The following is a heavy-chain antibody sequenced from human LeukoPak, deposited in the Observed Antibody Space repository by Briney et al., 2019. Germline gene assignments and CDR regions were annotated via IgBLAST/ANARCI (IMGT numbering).Heavy chain of an antibody. CDR3: ARYHCSTTTCYNFDY. J-gene: IGHJ4*02. D-gene: IGHD2-2*02. Sequence: SEILSLTCTVSGGSISGYYWSWIRQPPGKGLEWIGYILYTGSTNHNPSLKSRVTISVDTSKNQFSLNLSSVTAADTAVYYCARYHCSTTTCYNFDYWGQGILVTVSS. CDR1: GGSISGYY. CDR2: ILYTGST. V-gene: IGHV4-59*03.